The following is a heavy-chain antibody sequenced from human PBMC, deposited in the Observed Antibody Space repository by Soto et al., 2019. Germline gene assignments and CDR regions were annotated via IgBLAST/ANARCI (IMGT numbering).Heavy chain of an antibody. J-gene: IGHJ4*02. Sequence: SETLSLTCTVSGGSISSGGYYWSWIRQHPGKGLEWIGYIYYSGSTYYNPSLKSRVTISVDTSKNQFSLKLSSVTAADTAVYYCAREDTAMVPYIDYWGQGTLVTVSS. CDR3: AREDTAMVPYIDY. V-gene: IGHV4-31*03. CDR1: GGSISSGGYY. CDR2: IYYSGST. D-gene: IGHD5-18*01.